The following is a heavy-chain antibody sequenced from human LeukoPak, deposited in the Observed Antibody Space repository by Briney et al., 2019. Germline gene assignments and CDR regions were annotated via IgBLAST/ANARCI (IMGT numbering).Heavy chain of an antibody. V-gene: IGHV3-21*01. J-gene: IGHJ4*02. CDR2: ISSSSSYI. CDR1: GFTFSSYS. CDR3: ARALYGSGSYYY. Sequence: GGSLSLSCAASGFTFSSYSMNWVRQAPGKGLEWVSSISSSSSYIYYADSVKGRFTISRDNAKNSLYLQMNSLRAEDTAVYYCARALYGSGSYYYWGQGTLVTVSS. D-gene: IGHD3-10*01.